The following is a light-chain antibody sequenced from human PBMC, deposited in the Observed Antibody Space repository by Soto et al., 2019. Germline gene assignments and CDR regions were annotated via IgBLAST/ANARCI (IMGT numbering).Light chain of an antibody. Sequence: QSVLTQSPSASASLGASVKLTCTLSSGHSSYAIAWHQQQPEKGPRYLMQVNSDGSHSKGDGIPDRFSGSSSGAERYLTISSLQSEDEADYYCQTWGTGIRVFGGGTKLTVL. CDR1: SGHSSYA. V-gene: IGLV4-69*01. CDR2: VNSDGSH. CDR3: QTWGTGIRV. J-gene: IGLJ2*01.